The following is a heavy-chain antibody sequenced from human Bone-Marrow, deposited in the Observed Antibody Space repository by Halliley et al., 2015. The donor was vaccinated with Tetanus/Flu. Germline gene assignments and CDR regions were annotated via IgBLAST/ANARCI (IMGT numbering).Heavy chain of an antibody. Sequence: LRLSCVASGGSFNSDYWSWIRQSPGKGLEWIGEINHGGRSNYNPSLKSRVTIPIDTSKNDFSLRLNSVTAADTAVYYCARVTRFPDAFDIWGQGTMVAVS. J-gene: IGHJ3*02. V-gene: IGHV4-34*01. CDR2: INHGGRS. CDR3: ARVTRFPDAFDI. D-gene: IGHD4-17*01. CDR1: GGSFNSDY.